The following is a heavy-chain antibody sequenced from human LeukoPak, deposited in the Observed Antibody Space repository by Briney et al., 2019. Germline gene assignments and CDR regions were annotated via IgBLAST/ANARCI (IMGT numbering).Heavy chain of an antibody. CDR1: GFTFSRYA. CDR2: INQDGSKK. J-gene: IGHJ4*02. Sequence: PGGSLRLSCAASGFTFSRYAMTWVRQAPGKGLEWVANINQDGSKKFYVDSVKGRFTISRDNAKNALYLQMNSLRAEDTCVYFCARGQTLTFWGQGTLVSVSS. V-gene: IGHV3-7*01. CDR3: ARGQTLTF.